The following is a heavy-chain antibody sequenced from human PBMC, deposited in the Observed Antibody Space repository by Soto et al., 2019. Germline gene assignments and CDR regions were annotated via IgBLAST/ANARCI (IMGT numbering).Heavy chain of an antibody. CDR1: GYTFTSYF. Sequence: GASVKVSCKASGYTFTSYFIPWVRKAPGQGLEWMGRIIPIPGIANYAQKFQGRVTITADKSTSTAYMELSSLRSEDTAVYYCAGGLAVAGTKGTLFDYWGQGTLVTVSS. CDR3: AGGLAVAGTKGTLFDY. J-gene: IGHJ4*02. V-gene: IGHV1-69*04. D-gene: IGHD6-19*01. CDR2: IIPIPGIA.